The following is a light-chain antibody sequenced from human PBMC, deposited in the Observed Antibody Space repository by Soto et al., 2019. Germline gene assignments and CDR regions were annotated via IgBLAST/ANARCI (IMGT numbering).Light chain of an antibody. Sequence: EIVLTQSPATLSLSPGDRATLSCRASQSVSSYFAWYQQKPGQAPRLLIYDTSNRATGIPARFSGSGSGTDFTLTISSLEPEDFAVYYCQQRADWPLTCGQGTRVEIK. CDR3: QQRADWPLT. V-gene: IGKV3-11*01. CDR2: DTS. J-gene: IGKJ1*01. CDR1: QSVSSY.